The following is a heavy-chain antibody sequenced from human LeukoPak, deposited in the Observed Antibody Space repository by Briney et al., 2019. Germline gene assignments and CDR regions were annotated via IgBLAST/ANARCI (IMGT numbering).Heavy chain of an antibody. J-gene: IGHJ4*02. V-gene: IGHV3-23*01. CDR1: GFTVSSNY. CDR2: ISGSGAST. Sequence: GGSLRLSCAASGFTVSSNYMSWVRQAPGKGLEWVSGISGSGASTYYADSEKGRFTISRDNSKNTVYLQMNSLRAEDTAIYYCAKEHNYGLDYFDSWGQGTLVTVSS. CDR3: AKEHNYGLDYFDS. D-gene: IGHD5-18*01.